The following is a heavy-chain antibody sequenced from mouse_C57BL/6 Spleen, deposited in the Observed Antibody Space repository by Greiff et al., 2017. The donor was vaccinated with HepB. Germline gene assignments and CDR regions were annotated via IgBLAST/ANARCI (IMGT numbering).Heavy chain of an antibody. D-gene: IGHD1-1*01. CDR3: ARGHYYGSRYGYFDV. Sequence: VQLQQSGPELVKPGASVKISCKASGYAFSSSWMNWVKQRPGKGLEWIGRIYPGDGDTNYNGKFKGKATLTADKSSSTAYMQLSSLTSEDSAVYFGARGHYYGSRYGYFDVWGTGTTVTVSS. CDR1: GYAFSSSW. J-gene: IGHJ1*03. V-gene: IGHV1-82*01. CDR2: IYPGDGDT.